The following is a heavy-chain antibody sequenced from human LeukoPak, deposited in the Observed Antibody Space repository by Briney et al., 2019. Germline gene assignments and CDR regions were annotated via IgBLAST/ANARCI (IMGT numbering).Heavy chain of an antibody. CDR3: ARSTDSSAPYYYYHMDV. J-gene: IGHJ6*03. Sequence: ASVKVSCKASGYTFASYDINWVRQATGHRLEWTGWMNPNSGNTGYAQKFQGRVTMTRDTSINTAYMELSNLRSEDTAVYYCARSTDSSAPYYYYHMDVWGVGTTVTVSS. CDR2: MNPNSGNT. CDR1: GYTFASYD. V-gene: IGHV1-8*01. D-gene: IGHD6-6*01.